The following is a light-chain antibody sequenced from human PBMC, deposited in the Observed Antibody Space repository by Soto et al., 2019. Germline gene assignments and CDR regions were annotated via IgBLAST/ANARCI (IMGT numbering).Light chain of an antibody. J-gene: IGLJ1*01. CDR2: EVS. CDR3: SSYTTISTRV. V-gene: IGLV2-14*03. CDR1: SSDVGAYDY. Sequence: QSVLTQPASVSGSPGQSITISCTGTSSDVGAYDYVSWYQQHPDKAPKLIIYEVSYRPSGVSNRFSGSKSVNTATLTISGLQAEDEADYYCSSYTTISTRVFGTGTQRTVL.